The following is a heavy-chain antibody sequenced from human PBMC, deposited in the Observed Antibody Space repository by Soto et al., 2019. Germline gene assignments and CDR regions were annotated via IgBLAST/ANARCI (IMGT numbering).Heavy chain of an antibody. D-gene: IGHD6-13*01. Sequence: SETLSLTCTVSGDSVSSGGYYWSWIRQPPGKGLEWIGYIYYTGSTDYNPSLKSRVTISVDTSKNQFSLKLSSVTAADTAVYYCGSIAASADYYGMDVWGQGTTVPVSS. V-gene: IGHV4-61*08. J-gene: IGHJ6*02. CDR3: GSIAASADYYGMDV. CDR2: IYYTGST. CDR1: GDSVSSGGYY.